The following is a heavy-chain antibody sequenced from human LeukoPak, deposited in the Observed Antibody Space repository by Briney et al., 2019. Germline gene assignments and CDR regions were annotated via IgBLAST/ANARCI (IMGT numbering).Heavy chain of an antibody. CDR2: IYYSGST. CDR1: GGSISSYY. J-gene: IGHJ4*02. D-gene: IGHD6-19*01. V-gene: IGHV4-59*08. CDR3: ARRQGSGWYDYFDY. Sequence: SETLSLTCTVSGGSISSYYWSWIRQPPGKGLEWIGYIYYSGSTKYNPSLRSRVTMSVDTSKNQFSLKLSSVTAADTAVHYCARRQGSGWYDYFDYWGQGILVTVSS.